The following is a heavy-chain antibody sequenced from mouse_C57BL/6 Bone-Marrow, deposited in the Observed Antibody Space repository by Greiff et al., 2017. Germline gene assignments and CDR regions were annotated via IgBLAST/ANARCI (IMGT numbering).Heavy chain of an antibody. CDR1: GYTFTDYY. V-gene: IGHV1-19*01. CDR2: INPYNGGT. Sequence: EVKLVESGPVLVKPGASVKMSCKASGYTFTDYYMNWVKQSHGKSLEWIGVINPYNGGTSYNQKFKGKATLTVDKSSSTAYMELNSLTSEDSAVYYCARRNLAMDYWGQGTSVTVSS. J-gene: IGHJ4*01. CDR3: ARRNLAMDY.